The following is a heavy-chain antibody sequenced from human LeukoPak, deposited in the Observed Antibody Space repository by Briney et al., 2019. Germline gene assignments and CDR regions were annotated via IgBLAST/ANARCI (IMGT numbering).Heavy chain of an antibody. CDR2: IRYDGSNK. CDR3: AKDWYDSSGPILKV. V-gene: IGHV3-30*02. D-gene: IGHD3-22*01. Sequence: GGSLRLSCAASGFTFSSYGMHWVGQAPGKGLEWVAFIRYDGSNKYYADSVKGRFTISRDNSKNTLYLQMNSLRAEDTAVYYCAKDWYDSSGPILKVWGQGTMVTVSS. CDR1: GFTFSSYG. J-gene: IGHJ3*01.